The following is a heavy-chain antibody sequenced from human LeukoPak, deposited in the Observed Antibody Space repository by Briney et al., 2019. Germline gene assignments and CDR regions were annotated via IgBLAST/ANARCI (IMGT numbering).Heavy chain of an antibody. CDR2: IFYNGNT. J-gene: IGHJ6*03. CDR3: AYYSGSYYYYMDV. V-gene: IGHV4-59*11. Sequence: PSETLSLTCTVSGGSISRHYWSWLRQPPGKGLEWIGYIFYNGNTYYNPSLNSRVTISIDTSKTQFSLKLSSVTAADTAVYYCAYYSGSYYYYMDVWGKGTTVTVSS. CDR1: GGSISRHY. D-gene: IGHD1-26*01.